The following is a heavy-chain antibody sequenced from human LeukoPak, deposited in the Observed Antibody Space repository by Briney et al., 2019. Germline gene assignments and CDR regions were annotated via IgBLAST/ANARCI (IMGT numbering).Heavy chain of an antibody. CDR1: GFTFSSYD. J-gene: IGHJ4*02. D-gene: IGHD1-26*01. CDR2: ISGSGGST. Sequence: GGSLRLSCAASGFTFSSYDMSWVRQAPGKGLEWVSAISGSGGSTYYADSVKGRFTMSRDNSKNTLYLQMNSLRAEDTAVYYCAKGRGLSGSYPFDYWGQGTLVTVSS. V-gene: IGHV3-23*01. CDR3: AKGRGLSGSYPFDY.